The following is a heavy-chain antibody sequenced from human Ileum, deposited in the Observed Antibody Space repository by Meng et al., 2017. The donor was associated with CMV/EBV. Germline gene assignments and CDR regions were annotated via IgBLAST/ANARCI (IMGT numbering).Heavy chain of an antibody. CDR1: GYTCTSYG. Sequence: KASGYTCTSYGISWVRQAPGQGLEWMAWIFPNNGNTKYGQKFQDRVTMTTDTSTSTAYMELRSLRSDDTALYYCARDSFGAYGDYADYWGQGTLVTVSS. CDR3: ARDSFGAYGDYADY. V-gene: IGHV1-18*01. J-gene: IGHJ4*02. D-gene: IGHD4-17*01. CDR2: IFPNNGNT.